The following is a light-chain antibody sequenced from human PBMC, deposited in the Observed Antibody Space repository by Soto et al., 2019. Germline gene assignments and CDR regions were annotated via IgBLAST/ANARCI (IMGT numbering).Light chain of an antibody. V-gene: IGKV4-1*01. Sequence: DIVMTQSPDSLAVSLGERATINCWSSQSVFYRYNNKNYLAWFQQKPGQPPNLLIYWAATRESGVPDRFSGSGSGTAFTLTINSLQAEDVAFYYCQQYFSTPQTFGQGTKVEI. CDR2: WAA. CDR1: QSVFYRYNNKNY. CDR3: QQYFSTPQT. J-gene: IGKJ1*01.